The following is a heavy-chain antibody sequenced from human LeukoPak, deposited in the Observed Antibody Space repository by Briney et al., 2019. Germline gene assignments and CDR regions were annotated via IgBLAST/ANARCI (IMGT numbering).Heavy chain of an antibody. J-gene: IGHJ4*02. Sequence: AASVKVSCKTSGYTFTTYDINWVRQAPGQGLEWMGWMNPYSGNTGYAQKFQGRVTMTRDTSMSTAFMELSSPTSEDTAVYYCARGVNSQGTAMVLFDSWGQGSLVTVSA. D-gene: IGHD5-18*01. CDR1: GYTFTTYD. CDR3: ARGVNSQGTAMVLFDS. V-gene: IGHV1-8*02. CDR2: MNPYSGNT.